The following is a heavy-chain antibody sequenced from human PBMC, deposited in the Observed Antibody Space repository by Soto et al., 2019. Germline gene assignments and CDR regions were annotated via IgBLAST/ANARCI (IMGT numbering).Heavy chain of an antibody. V-gene: IGHV4-59*01. CDR3: ARYYYHSSGYVLGFDY. D-gene: IGHD3-22*01. J-gene: IGHJ4*02. Sequence: SETLSLTCTVSGGSISSYYWSWIRQPPGKGLEWIGYIYYSGSTNYNPSLKSRVTISVDTSKNQFSLKLSSVTAADTAVYYCARYYYHSSGYVLGFDYWGQGTLVT. CDR2: IYYSGST. CDR1: GGSISSYY.